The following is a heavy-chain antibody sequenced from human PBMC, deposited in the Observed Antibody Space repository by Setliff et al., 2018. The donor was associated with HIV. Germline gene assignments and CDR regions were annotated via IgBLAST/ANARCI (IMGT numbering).Heavy chain of an antibody. CDR1: GFTLSDFW. CDR3: AKEREAAGGQDYYYYMDI. CDR2: IWNDGKKT. D-gene: IGHD6-13*01. Sequence: LRLSCAASGFTLSDFWMTWVRQAPGKGLEWVTGIWNDGKKTYYADSVKGRFTVSRDNSKNTVFLQMNSLKAEDTAVYYCAKEREAAGGQDYYYYMDIWGNGTTVTVSS. J-gene: IGHJ6*03. V-gene: IGHV3-33*06.